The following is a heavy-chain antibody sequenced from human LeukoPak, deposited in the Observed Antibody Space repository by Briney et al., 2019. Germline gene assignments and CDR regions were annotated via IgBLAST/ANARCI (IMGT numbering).Heavy chain of an antibody. J-gene: IGHJ4*02. CDR2: IWYDGSNK. V-gene: IGHV3-33*01. CDR3: ARDSLRYFDWLSDFDY. D-gene: IGHD3-9*01. CDR1: GFTFRSYG. Sequence: GRSLRLSCAASGFTFRSYGMPWVRQAPGKGLEWVAVIWYDGSNKYYADSVKGRFTISRDNSKNTLYLQMNSLRAEDTAVYYCARDSLRYFDWLSDFDYWGQGTLVTVSS.